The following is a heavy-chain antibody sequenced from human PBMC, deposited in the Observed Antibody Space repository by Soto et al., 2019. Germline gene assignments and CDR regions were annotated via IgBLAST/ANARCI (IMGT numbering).Heavy chain of an antibody. CDR2: ISAYNANA. V-gene: IGHV1-18*01. Sequence: QIQLLQSGAEVKKPGASVKGTCKASGYTFRNFGIIWVRQAPGQGLEWMGWISAYNANANYAQKFQGRLTMTADTSTSTAYMELRSLRSDDTAVYYCARENSYFDYWGKGTLVTVSS. CDR3: ARENSYFDY. CDR1: GYTFRNFG. J-gene: IGHJ4*02.